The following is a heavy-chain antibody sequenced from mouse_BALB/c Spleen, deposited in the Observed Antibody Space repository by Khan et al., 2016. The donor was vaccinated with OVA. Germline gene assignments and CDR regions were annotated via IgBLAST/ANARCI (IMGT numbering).Heavy chain of an antibody. CDR3: ASETTYYYCDV. J-gene: IGHJ1*01. CDR2: INTYTGEP. CDR1: GYTFTNYR. V-gene: IGHV9-1*02. D-gene: IGHD2-1*01. Sequence: QIQLVQSGPELKKPGETVKISCKASGYTFTNYRMNWMKQAPGKGLKWMGWINTYTGEPTYADDFKGRFAFSLETSASAAYLQINSLKNEDMATYFCASETTYYYCDVWGAGTTVTVSS.